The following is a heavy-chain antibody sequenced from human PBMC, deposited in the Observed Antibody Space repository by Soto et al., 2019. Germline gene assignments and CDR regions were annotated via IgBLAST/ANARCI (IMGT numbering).Heavy chain of an antibody. D-gene: IGHD4-17*01. J-gene: IGHJ2*01. Sequence: QVQLQESGPGLVKPSGTLSLTCAVSGGSISSSNWWSWVRQPPGKGLEWIGEIYHSGSTNYNPSLKSRVPISVDRSKNQFSRKLRSVTAADTAVYYCARAVTTVTYWYSDLWGRGALVTVSS. CDR3: ARAVTTVTYWYSDL. CDR1: GGSISSSNW. V-gene: IGHV4-4*02. CDR2: IYHSGST.